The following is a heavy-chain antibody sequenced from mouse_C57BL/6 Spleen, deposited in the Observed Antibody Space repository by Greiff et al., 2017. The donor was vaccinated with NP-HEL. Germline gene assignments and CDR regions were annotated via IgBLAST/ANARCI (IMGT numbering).Heavy chain of an antibody. CDR1: GYTFTSYW. CDR2: INPSSGYT. V-gene: IGHV1-7*01. D-gene: IGHD2-14*01. Sequence: VQLQQSGAELAKPGASVKLSCKASGYTFTSYWMHWVKQRPGQGLEWIGYINPSSGYTKYNQKFKDKATLTADKSSSTAYMQLSSLKYEEVAVYYCANRENYAMDYWGQGTSVTVSS. J-gene: IGHJ4*01. CDR3: ANRENYAMDY.